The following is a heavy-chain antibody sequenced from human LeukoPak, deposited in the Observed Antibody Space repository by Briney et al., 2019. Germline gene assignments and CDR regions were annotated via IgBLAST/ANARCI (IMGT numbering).Heavy chain of an antibody. CDR3: AKDRGMTIDAFDI. D-gene: IGHD3-10*01. V-gene: IGHV3-23*01. CDR2: ISGSGGRT. Sequence: GGSLRLSCAASGFHFSSYAMSGVGQGPGKGVEWVSAISGSGGRTYYADSVKGRFTTSRDNSKKTLYLQINSLRAEETAVYDCAKDRGMTIDAFDIWGQGTMVTVSS. J-gene: IGHJ3*02. CDR1: GFHFSSYA.